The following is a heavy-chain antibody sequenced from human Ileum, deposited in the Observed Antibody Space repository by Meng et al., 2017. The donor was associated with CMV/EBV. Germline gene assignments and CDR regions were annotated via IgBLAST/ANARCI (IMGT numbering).Heavy chain of an antibody. V-gene: IGHV4-4*07. CDR3: ARAAARGVPVDY. Sequence: QGQLQGPGPGLVKPSEPLSLPCSVSGVSISNYYWTWSRQPAGKGLEFIGRVSPGGIEYNPSLMSRVTMSLDTSRNQLSLNLNSVTAADTAVYYCARAAARGVPVDYWGQGILVTVSS. J-gene: IGHJ4*02. CDR2: VSPGGI. CDR1: GVSISNYY. D-gene: IGHD3-10*01.